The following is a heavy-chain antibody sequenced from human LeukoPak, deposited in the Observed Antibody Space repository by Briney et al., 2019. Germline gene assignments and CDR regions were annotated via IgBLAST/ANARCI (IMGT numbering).Heavy chain of an antibody. Sequence: PGGSLRLSCAASGFTFSSYAMSWVRQAPGKGLEWVSAISGSGGSTYYADSVKGRFTISRDNSKNTLYLQMNSLRAEDTAVYYCAELVLGYYDSSGYSIFDYWGQGTLVTVSS. CDR3: AELVLGYYDSSGYSIFDY. CDR1: GFTFSSYA. J-gene: IGHJ4*02. V-gene: IGHV3-23*01. CDR2: ISGSGGST. D-gene: IGHD3-22*01.